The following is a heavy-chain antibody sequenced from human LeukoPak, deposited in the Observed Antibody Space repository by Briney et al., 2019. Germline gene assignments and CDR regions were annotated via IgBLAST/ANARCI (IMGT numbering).Heavy chain of an antibody. Sequence: GGSLRLSCAASGFTFDDYATHWARQAPGKGLEWVSGTSWNSGSIGYADSVKGRFTISRDNAKNSLYLQMNSLRAEDTALYYCAKDTGGQGDFPNWFDPWGQGTLVTVSS. V-gene: IGHV3-9*01. CDR1: GFTFDDYA. CDR2: TSWNSGSI. D-gene: IGHD3-3*01. J-gene: IGHJ5*02. CDR3: AKDTGGQGDFPNWFDP.